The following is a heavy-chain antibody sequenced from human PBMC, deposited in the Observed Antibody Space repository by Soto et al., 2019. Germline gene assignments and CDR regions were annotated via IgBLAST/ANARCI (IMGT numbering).Heavy chain of an antibody. Sequence: EASVKVSCKASGYTFTSYYMRWVRQAPGQGLEWMGRIIPILGIANYAQKFQGRVTITADKSTSTAYMELSSLRSEDTAVYYCARDGGDSGYALYWGQGTLVTVSS. J-gene: IGHJ4*02. CDR3: ARDGGDSGYALY. CDR1: GYTFTSYY. CDR2: IIPILGIA. V-gene: IGHV1-69*04. D-gene: IGHD5-12*01.